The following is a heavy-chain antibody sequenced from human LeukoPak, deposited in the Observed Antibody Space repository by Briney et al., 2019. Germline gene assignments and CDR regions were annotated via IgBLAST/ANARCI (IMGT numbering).Heavy chain of an antibody. J-gene: IGHJ4*02. V-gene: IGHV3-23*01. CDR1: GFTFSSYA. Sequence: GGSLRLSCAASGFTFSSYAMSWVRQAPGKGLEWVSAISGSGGSTYYADSVKGRFTISRDNSKNTLYLQMNSLRAEDTAVYYCARDRGRYYDSRGFYWGYYFDSWGQGILVTVPT. CDR3: ARDRGRYYDSRGFYWGYYFDS. CDR2: ISGSGGST. D-gene: IGHD3-22*01.